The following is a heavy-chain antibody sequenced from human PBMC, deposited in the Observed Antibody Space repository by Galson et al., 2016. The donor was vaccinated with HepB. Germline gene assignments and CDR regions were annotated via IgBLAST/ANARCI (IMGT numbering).Heavy chain of an antibody. CDR2: IWYDGKMK. V-gene: IGHV3-33*01. CDR3: ARDGFPKQQWYDGSGPGDY. CDR1: GFTFSRYG. D-gene: IGHD3-22*01. J-gene: IGHJ4*02. Sequence: SLRLSCAASGFTFSRYGMHWVRQAPGKGLEWVAVIWYDGKMKYYADSVKGRFTISRDNSKNTLNLQMNSLRVEDTAVYFCARDGFPKQQWYDGSGPGDYWGQGTLVTVSS.